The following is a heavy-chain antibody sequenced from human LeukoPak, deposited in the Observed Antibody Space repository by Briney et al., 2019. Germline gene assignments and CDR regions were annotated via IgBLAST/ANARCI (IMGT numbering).Heavy chain of an antibody. CDR2: INHSGST. J-gene: IGHJ4*02. D-gene: IGHD3-3*01. V-gene: IGHV4-34*01. CDR1: GGSFSGYY. CDR3: ARVSILEWLLYGGFDY. Sequence: SETLSLTCAVYGGSFSGYYWSWIRQPPGKGLEWIGEINHSGSTNYNPSLKSRVTISVDTSKNQFSLKLSSVTAADTAVYYCARVSILEWLLYGGFDYWGQGTLVTVYS.